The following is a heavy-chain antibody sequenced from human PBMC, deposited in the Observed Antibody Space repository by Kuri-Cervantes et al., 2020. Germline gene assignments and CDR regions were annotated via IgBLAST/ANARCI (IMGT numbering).Heavy chain of an antibody. CDR1: GFTFSNYW. D-gene: IGHD3-22*01. J-gene: IGHJ2*01. V-gene: IGHV3-7*01. Sequence: GGSLRLSCAVSGFTFSNYWMTWVRQAPGKGLEWVANIKPDGSEKYYVDSVKGRFTISRDNAKNTLYLQMNSLIAEDTAVYYCATTYYYDSIGYWNKRYENWYFDLWGRGTMVTVSS. CDR2: IKPDGSEK. CDR3: ATTYYYDSIGYWNKRYENWYFDL.